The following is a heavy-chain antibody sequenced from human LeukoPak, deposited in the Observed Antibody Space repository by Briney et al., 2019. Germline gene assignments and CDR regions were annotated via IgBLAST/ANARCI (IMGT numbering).Heavy chain of an antibody. CDR2: IYHSGNT. CDR1: GYSIGTSYS. J-gene: IGHJ6*03. CDR3: ARHGFMTTVTIKDYYYYMDV. D-gene: IGHD4-17*01. Sequence: PSETLSLTCTVSGYSIGTSYSWGWIRQPPGKGLEGIGSIYHSGNTNYNPSLKSRVTISVDTSKNRFSLKLSSVTAADTAVYYCARHGFMTTVTIKDYYYYMDVWGKGTTVTISS. V-gene: IGHV4-38-2*02.